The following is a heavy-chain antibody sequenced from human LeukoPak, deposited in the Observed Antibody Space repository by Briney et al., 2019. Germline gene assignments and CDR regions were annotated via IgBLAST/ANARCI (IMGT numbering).Heavy chain of an antibody. CDR1: GFTFSSYG. J-gene: IGHJ5*02. CDR3: ARGGGASATGTMLVS. CDR2: ISSSSSDI. V-gene: IGHV3-21*01. D-gene: IGHD6-13*01. Sequence: GGSLRLSCAASGFTFSSYGMNWVRQAPGKGLEWVSSISSSSSDIYYADSVKGRFTISRVNAKNSLYLQMNSLRAEDTAVYYCARGGGASATGTMLVSWGQGTLVTVSS.